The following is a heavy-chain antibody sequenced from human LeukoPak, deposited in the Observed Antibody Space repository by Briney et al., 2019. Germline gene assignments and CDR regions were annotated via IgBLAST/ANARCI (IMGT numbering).Heavy chain of an antibody. CDR2: INPNSGGT. Sequence: ASVKVSCKASGYTFTGYYMHWVRQAPGQGLEWMGWINPNSGGTNYAQKLQGRVTMTTDTSTSTAYMELRSLRSDDTAVYYCARGPLISSGYYRFDYWGQGTLVTVSS. CDR3: ARGPLISSGYYRFDY. J-gene: IGHJ4*02. D-gene: IGHD3-22*01. V-gene: IGHV1-2*02. CDR1: GYTFTGYY.